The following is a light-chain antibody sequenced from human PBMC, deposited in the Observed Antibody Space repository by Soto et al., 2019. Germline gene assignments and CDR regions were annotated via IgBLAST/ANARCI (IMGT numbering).Light chain of an antibody. J-gene: IGKJ1*01. CDR2: GAS. V-gene: IGKV3-15*01. CDR3: HQYNNRRGT. CDR1: QSVSSN. Sequence: EIVMTQSPATLAVSPGERATLSCRASQSVSSNLAWYQQKPGQAPRLLIYGASTRATGIPARFSGSRSGTDITLTTSSLHSEDFAVYYCHQYNNRRGTSAQVTKVEIK.